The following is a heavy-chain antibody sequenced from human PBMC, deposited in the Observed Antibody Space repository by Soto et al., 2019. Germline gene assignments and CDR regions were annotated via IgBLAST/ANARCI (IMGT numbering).Heavy chain of an antibody. J-gene: IGHJ4*02. CDR2: IYHNGIT. Sequence: SETLSLTCTVSGGSIGRYYWSWVRQSPGKGLEWIGYIYHNGITKYNPSLKSRVGISLVTSKNQFSLNLTSVTAADTAVYFCARALFHSIGGALWGQGTLVTVSS. V-gene: IGHV4-59*01. D-gene: IGHD6-19*01. CDR1: GGSIGRYY. CDR3: ARALFHSIGGAL.